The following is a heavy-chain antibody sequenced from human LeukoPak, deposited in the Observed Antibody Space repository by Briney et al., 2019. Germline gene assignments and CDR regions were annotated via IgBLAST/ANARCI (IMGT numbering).Heavy chain of an antibody. CDR2: ISGSVGST. D-gene: IGHD5-18*01. Sequence: GSLRLSCAASGFTVSNYAMTWVRQAPGKGLEWVSSISGSVGSTYYADSVKGRFTISRDSSKNTLFVQMHSLRAEDTAIYYCAKAPSAYGYSSFDFWGQGILVTVSS. J-gene: IGHJ4*02. CDR3: AKAPSAYGYSSFDF. CDR1: GFTVSNYA. V-gene: IGHV3-23*01.